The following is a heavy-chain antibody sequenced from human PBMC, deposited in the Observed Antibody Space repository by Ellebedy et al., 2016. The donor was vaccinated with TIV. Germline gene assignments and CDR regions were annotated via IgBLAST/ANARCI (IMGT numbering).Heavy chain of an antibody. V-gene: IGHV3-7*03. D-gene: IGHD1-1*01. CDR3: ARRGSRYWHFDL. CDR1: GFTFKNYW. CDR2: IEDAGTET. J-gene: IGHJ2*01. Sequence: PWGSLRLSCAASGFTFKNYWMTWVRQAPGKGLEWVASIEDAGTETYSVDSAEGRFIISRDNAKNSLYLRINNPRDEDTAVYYCARRGSRYWHFDLWGRGTQVIVSS.